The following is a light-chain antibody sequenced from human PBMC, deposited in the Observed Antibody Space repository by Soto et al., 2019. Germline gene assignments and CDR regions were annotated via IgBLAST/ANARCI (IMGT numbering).Light chain of an antibody. Sequence: ENVLTQSPGTLSLSPGERATLSCRASQSVGRNYLAWFQQKSGQAPRLVIYGASSRAAGIPDRLSGSGSGTDFTLTISRLEPEDFAVYYCQQRHMWPITFGQGTRLEIK. CDR1: QSVGRNY. CDR2: GAS. CDR3: QQRHMWPIT. V-gene: IGKV3D-20*02. J-gene: IGKJ5*01.